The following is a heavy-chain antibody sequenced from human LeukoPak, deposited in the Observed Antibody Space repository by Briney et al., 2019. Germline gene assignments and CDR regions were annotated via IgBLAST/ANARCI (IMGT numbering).Heavy chain of an antibody. CDR3: ARITMVWGAFNFDY. Sequence: ASVKVSCRVSGYTLTELSMHWVRQAPGQGLEWMGWINPNSGGTNYAQKFQGRVTMTRDTSISTAYMELSRLRSDDAAVYYCARITMVWGAFNFDYWGQGTLVTVSS. J-gene: IGHJ4*02. D-gene: IGHD3-10*01. CDR2: INPNSGGT. CDR1: GYTLTELS. V-gene: IGHV1-2*02.